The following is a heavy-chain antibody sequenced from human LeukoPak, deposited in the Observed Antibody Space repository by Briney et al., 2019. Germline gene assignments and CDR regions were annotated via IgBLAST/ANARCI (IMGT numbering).Heavy chain of an antibody. CDR3: ARGKYYYGSGVDY. D-gene: IGHD3-10*01. CDR2: INWNGGST. V-gene: IGHV3-20*04. Sequence: PGGSLRLSCAASGFTCVDYGMSWVRQAPGKGLEWVSGINWNGGSTGYAGSVKGRFTISRDNAKNSLYLQMNSLRAEDTALYYCARGKYYYGSGVDYWGQGTLVTVSS. CDR1: GFTCVDYG. J-gene: IGHJ4*02.